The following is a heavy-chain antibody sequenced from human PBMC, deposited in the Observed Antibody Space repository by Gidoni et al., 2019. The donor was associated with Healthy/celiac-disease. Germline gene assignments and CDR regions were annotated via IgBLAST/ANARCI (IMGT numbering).Heavy chain of an antibody. J-gene: IGHJ6*02. Sequence: EVQLVESGGGLVQPGRSLRLSCAASGFTFDDYAMHWVRQAPGKGLEWGSGISWNSGSIGYADSVKGRFTISRDNAKNSLYLQMNSLRAEDTALYYCAKDLAARPGGNYYYYGMDVWGQGTTVTVSS. CDR2: ISWNSGSI. CDR1: GFTFDDYA. V-gene: IGHV3-9*01. CDR3: AKDLAARPGGNYYYYGMDV. D-gene: IGHD6-6*01.